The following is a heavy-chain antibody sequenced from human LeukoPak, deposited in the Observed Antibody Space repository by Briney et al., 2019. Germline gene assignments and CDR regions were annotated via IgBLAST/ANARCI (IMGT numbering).Heavy chain of an antibody. J-gene: IGHJ3*01. V-gene: IGHV3-9*03. CDR1: GFTLDDYA. CDR2: ISWASGSL. D-gene: IGHD6-13*01. CDR3: AKDRQKGSSLTAAGDAFDV. Sequence: GGSLRLSCIGSGFTLDDYAMHWVRQVPGKGLEWVSGISWASGSLAYADSVKGRFTVSRDNAKNSLYLQMNSLRSEDMALYYCAKDRQKGSSLTAAGDAFDVWGHGTMVIVSS.